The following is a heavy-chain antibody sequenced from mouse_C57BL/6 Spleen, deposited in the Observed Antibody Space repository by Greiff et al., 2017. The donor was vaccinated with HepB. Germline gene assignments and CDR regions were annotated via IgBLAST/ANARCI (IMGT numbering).Heavy chain of an antibody. Sequence: VQLQQPGTELVKPGASVKLSCKASGYTFTSYWMHWVKQRPGQGLEWIGNINPSNGGTNYNEKLKSKATLTVDKSSSTAYMQLSSLTSEDSAVYYCARGLGYYGSTPWFAYWGQGTLVTVSA. J-gene: IGHJ3*01. D-gene: IGHD1-1*01. V-gene: IGHV1-53*01. CDR2: INPSNGGT. CDR3: ARGLGYYGSTPWFAY. CDR1: GYTFTSYW.